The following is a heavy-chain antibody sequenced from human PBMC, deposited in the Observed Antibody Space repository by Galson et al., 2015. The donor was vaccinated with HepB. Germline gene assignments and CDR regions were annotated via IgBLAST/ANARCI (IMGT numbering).Heavy chain of an antibody. J-gene: IGHJ4*02. CDR1: GFTFNSYS. V-gene: IGHV3-21*01. CDR3: AREGDDSSGYYPTYFDY. D-gene: IGHD3-22*01. Sequence: SLRLSCAASGFTFNSYSMNWVRQAPGKGLEWVSSTSSSSSYKYYADSVKGRFTISRDNAKNSLYLQMNSLRAEDTAVYYCAREGDDSSGYYPTYFDYWGQGTLVTVSS. CDR2: TSSSSSYK.